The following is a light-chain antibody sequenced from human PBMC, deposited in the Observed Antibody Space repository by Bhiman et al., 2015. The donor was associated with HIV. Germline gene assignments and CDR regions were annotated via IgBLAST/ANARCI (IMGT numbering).Light chain of an antibody. J-gene: IGLJ1*01. V-gene: IGLV1-40*01. CDR2: GDT. CDR3: QSYDSSLSGLA. Sequence: QSVLTQPPSVSGAPGQRVTISCTGNRSNIGAGYEVHWYQQLPGTAPKLIIFGDTNRPAGVSHRFFGSNSGTSASLAITGLRAEDEGDYFCQSYDSSLSGLAFGTGTEGHLP. CDR1: RSNIGAGYE.